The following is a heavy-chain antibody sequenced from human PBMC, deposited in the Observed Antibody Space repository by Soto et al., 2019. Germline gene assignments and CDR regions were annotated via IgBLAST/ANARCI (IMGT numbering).Heavy chain of an antibody. J-gene: IGHJ4*02. V-gene: IGHV3-23*01. Sequence: EVQLLDSGGGLVQPGGSLRLSCTASGFTFSDYAMSWVRQPPGKGLEWVSVISAGGSTYYQDSVKGRFTVSRANSKNTRYLQMNSLRAEDTAVYYCANVPIWCSSTSCYTEGFDYWGQGTLVTVSS. CDR3: ANVPIWCSSTSCYTEGFDY. CDR1: GFTFSDYA. D-gene: IGHD2-2*02. CDR2: ISAGGST.